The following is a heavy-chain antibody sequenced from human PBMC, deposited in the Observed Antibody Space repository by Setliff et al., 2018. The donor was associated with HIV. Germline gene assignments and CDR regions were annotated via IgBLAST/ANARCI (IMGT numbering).Heavy chain of an antibody. CDR3: ARASPDIVGTLFDY. Sequence: SETLSLTCAFSGSSFSSVYHWAWIRQPPGKGLECIGTIFHSGGTYYNPPLKSRVTISVDTSKNEFSLKVISVTAADTALYYCARASPDIVGTLFDYWGQGALVTVSS. CDR2: IFHSGGT. V-gene: IGHV4-38-2*01. D-gene: IGHD1-26*01. CDR1: GSSFSSVYH. J-gene: IGHJ4*02.